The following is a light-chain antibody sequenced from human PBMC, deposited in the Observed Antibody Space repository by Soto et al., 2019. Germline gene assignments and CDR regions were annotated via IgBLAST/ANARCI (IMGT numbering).Light chain of an antibody. J-gene: IGKJ1*01. Sequence: DIVLTQSPGTLSLSPGERATLSCRATQSVTTSYLAWYQQKPGQAPRLLFFGASSRATGIPDMFIGSGSGTDFTLTISRLEPEDFAVYYCQQYGRSPTTFGQGTKVEIK. CDR2: GAS. V-gene: IGKV3-20*01. CDR1: QSVTTSY. CDR3: QQYGRSPTT.